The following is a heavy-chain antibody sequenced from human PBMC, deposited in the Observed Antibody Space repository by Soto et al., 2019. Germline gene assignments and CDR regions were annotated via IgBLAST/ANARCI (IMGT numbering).Heavy chain of an antibody. D-gene: IGHD4-17*01. Sequence: QLQLQESGPGLVKPSETLSLTCTVSGGSISSSSDYWGWIRQPPGTGLEWIGSIYYSGSTYYNPSLKSRVTISVDKSKNQFPLKLSSVTAADTAVYYCARLGTPDYGLDYWGQGTLVTVSS. CDR1: GGSISSSSDY. V-gene: IGHV4-39*01. J-gene: IGHJ4*02. CDR3: ARLGTPDYGLDY. CDR2: IYYSGST.